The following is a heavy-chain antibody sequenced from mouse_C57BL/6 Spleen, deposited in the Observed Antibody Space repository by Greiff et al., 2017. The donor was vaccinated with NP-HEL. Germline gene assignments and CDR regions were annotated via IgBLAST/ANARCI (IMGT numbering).Heavy chain of an antibody. D-gene: IGHD1-1*01. Sequence: QVQLQQPGAELVMPGASVKLSCKASGYTFTSYWMHWVKQRPGQGLEWIGEIDPSDSYTNYNQKFKGKSTLTVDKSSSTAYMQLSSLTSEDSAVYYCARSYYYGSSYPYYFDYWGQGTTLTVSS. V-gene: IGHV1-69*01. J-gene: IGHJ2*01. CDR1: GYTFTSYW. CDR2: IDPSDSYT. CDR3: ARSYYYGSSYPYYFDY.